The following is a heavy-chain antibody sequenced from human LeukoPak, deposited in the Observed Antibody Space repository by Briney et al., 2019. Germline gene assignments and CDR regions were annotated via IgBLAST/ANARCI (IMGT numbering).Heavy chain of an antibody. J-gene: IGHJ5*02. CDR2: INPNSGGT. D-gene: IGHD2-2*01. CDR3: ARSDIVVVPAADWFDP. Sequence: ASVEVSCKASGYTFTGYYMHWVRQAPGQGLEWMGWINPNSGGTNYAQKFQGRVTMTRDTSISTAYMELSRLRSDDTAVYYCARSDIVVVPAADWFDPWGQGTLVTVSS. CDR1: GYTFTGYY. V-gene: IGHV1-2*02.